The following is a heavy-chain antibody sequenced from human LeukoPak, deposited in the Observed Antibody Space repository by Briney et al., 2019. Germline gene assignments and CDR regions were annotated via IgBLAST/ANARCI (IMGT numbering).Heavy chain of an antibody. CDR3: AKDSTSYGIAAVGSLFWFDP. CDR2: MWYDGSNT. J-gene: IGHJ5*02. V-gene: IGHV3-30*02. CDR1: GFTFSTYG. Sequence: PGGSLRLSCAASGFTFSTYGMHWVRQAPGKGLEWVSSMWYDGSNTYYIDSVKGRFTISRDNSKKALSLQMNNLRAEDTGVYYCAKDSTSYGIAAVGSLFWFDPWGQGTLVTVSS. D-gene: IGHD6-13*01.